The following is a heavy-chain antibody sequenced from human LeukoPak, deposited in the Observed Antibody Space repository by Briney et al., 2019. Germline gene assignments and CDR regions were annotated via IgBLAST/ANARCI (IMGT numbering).Heavy chain of an antibody. D-gene: IGHD3-16*01. CDR3: AKEGDQFRGYLDA. J-gene: IGHJ6*03. CDR2: IWHDGSVE. Sequence: GRSLRLSCTASGFMFSRLGMQWVRQAPGEGLEWVAMIWHDGSVEEYADSVKGRFTISRDNSQNTLYLQMNSLRDDDTAVYYCAKEGDQFRGYLDAWGKGTTVAVSS. V-gene: IGHV3-33*06. CDR1: GFMFSRLG.